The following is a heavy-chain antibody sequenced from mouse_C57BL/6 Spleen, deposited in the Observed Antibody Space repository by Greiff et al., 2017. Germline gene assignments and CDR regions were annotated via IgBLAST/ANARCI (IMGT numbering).Heavy chain of an antibody. CDR1: GFTFTDYY. V-gene: IGHV7-3*01. Sequence: EVKLMESGGGLVQPGGSLSLSCAASGFTFTDYYMSWVRQPPGKALEWLGFIRNKANGYTTEYSASVKGRFTISRDNSQSILYLQMKALRAEDSATYYCARYRGNYRYFDVWGTGTTVTVSS. D-gene: IGHD2-1*01. CDR2: IRNKANGYTT. J-gene: IGHJ1*03. CDR3: ARYRGNYRYFDV.